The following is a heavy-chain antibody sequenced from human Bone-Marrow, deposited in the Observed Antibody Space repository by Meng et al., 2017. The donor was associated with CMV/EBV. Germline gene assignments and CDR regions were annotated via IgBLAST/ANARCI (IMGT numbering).Heavy chain of an antibody. CDR3: ARGGCSSTSCPPRWYYGMDV. CDR1: GYTFTSYG. Sequence: ASVKVSCKASGYTFTSYGISWVRQAPGQGLEWMGIINPSGGSTSYAQKFQGRVTMTRDTSISTAYMELSRLRSDDTAVYYCARGGCSSTSCPPRWYYGMDVWGQGTTVTVSS. D-gene: IGHD2-2*01. CDR2: INPSGGST. V-gene: IGHV1-46*01. J-gene: IGHJ6*02.